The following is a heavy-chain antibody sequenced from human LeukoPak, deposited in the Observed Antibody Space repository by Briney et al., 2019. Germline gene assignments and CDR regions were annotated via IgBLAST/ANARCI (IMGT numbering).Heavy chain of an antibody. CDR3: ARSPGLPDFDY. V-gene: IGHV4-59*01. CDR1: SGSINNYY. CDR2: IYYSGST. Sequence: SETLSLTCTVSSGSINNYYWSWIRQPPGMGLEWIGYIYYSGSTNYNPSLKSRVTISVDTSKNQFSLKLSSVTAADTAVYYCARSPGLPDFDYWGQGTLVTVSS. J-gene: IGHJ4*02.